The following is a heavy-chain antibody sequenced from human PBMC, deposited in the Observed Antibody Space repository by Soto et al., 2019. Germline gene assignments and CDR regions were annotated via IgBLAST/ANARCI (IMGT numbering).Heavy chain of an antibody. Sequence: GASVKVSCKASGYTFTSYYMHWVRQAPGQGLEWMGIINPSGGSTSYAQKFQGGVTMTRDTSTSTVYMELSSLRSEDTAVYYCARVARTGTTSDAFDIWGQGTMVTVS. D-gene: IGHD1-7*01. V-gene: IGHV1-46*01. J-gene: IGHJ3*02. CDR3: ARVARTGTTSDAFDI. CDR2: INPSGGST. CDR1: GYTFTSYY.